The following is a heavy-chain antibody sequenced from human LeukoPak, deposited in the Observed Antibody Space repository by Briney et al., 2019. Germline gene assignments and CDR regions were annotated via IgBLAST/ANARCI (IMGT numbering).Heavy chain of an antibody. V-gene: IGHV3-74*01. Sequence: PGGSLRLSCAASGFTFSSYWMHWVRQAPGKGLVWVSRINSDGSSTSYADSVKGRFTISRDNAKNTLYLQMNSLRAEDTAVYYCARGPIVVVAATLMWFDPWGQGTLVTVSS. J-gene: IGHJ5*02. CDR2: INSDGSST. CDR3: ARGPIVVVAATLMWFDP. CDR1: GFTFSSYW. D-gene: IGHD2-15*01.